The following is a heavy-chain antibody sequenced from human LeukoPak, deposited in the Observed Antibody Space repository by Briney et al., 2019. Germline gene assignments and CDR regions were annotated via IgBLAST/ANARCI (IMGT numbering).Heavy chain of an antibody. Sequence: SETLSLTCTVSGYSVSSGYYWGWIRQPPGKGLEWIGSMYHSGDTYYNPSLKSRVTISVDTSKNQLSLKLSSVTAADTAVYYCARGEDTDYYGSGSPFDYWGQGTLVTVSS. V-gene: IGHV4-38-2*02. CDR2: MYHSGDT. CDR1: GYSVSSGYY. D-gene: IGHD3-10*01. J-gene: IGHJ4*02. CDR3: ARGEDTDYYGSGSPFDY.